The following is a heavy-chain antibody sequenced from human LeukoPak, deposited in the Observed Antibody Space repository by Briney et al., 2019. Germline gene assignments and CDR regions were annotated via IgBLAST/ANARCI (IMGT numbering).Heavy chain of an antibody. Sequence: SETLSLTCTVSGGSISIYYWSWIRQPPGKGLEWIGYIYNSGSTNYNPSLTSRVTIPVDTSKNQFSLKLTSVTAADTAVYYCVRDRELTYWGLGSLVTVSS. V-gene: IGHV4-59*01. CDR2: IYNSGST. J-gene: IGHJ4*02. CDR1: GGSISIYY. D-gene: IGHD1-26*01. CDR3: VRDRELTY.